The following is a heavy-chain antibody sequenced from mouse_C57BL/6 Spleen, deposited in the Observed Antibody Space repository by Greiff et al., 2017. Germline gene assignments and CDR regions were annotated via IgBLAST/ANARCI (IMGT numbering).Heavy chain of an antibody. J-gene: IGHJ2*01. V-gene: IGHV5-4*01. CDR3: ARELLRVPDY. D-gene: IGHD1-1*01. CDR1: GFTFSSYA. CDR2: ISDGGSYT. Sequence: EVKLMESGGGLVKPGGSLKLSCAASGFTFSSYAMSWVRQTPEKRLEWVATISDGGSYTYYPDNVKGRFTISRDNAKNNLYLQMSHLKSEDTAMYYCARELLRVPDYWGQGTTLTVSS.